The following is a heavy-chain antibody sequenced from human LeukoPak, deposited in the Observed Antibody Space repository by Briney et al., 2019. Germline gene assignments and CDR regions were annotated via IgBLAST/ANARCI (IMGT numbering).Heavy chain of an antibody. CDR2: ISDSGGST. V-gene: IGHV3-23*01. Sequence: GGSLRLSCAASGFTFSSYAMSWVRQAPGEGLEWVSAISDSGGSTYYADSVKGRFTISRDNSKNTLYLQMNSLRAEDTAVYYCAKDWSNQRNHNGVFDYWGQGTLVTVSS. CDR1: GFTFSSYA. D-gene: IGHD3-3*01. CDR3: AKDWSNQRNHNGVFDY. J-gene: IGHJ4*02.